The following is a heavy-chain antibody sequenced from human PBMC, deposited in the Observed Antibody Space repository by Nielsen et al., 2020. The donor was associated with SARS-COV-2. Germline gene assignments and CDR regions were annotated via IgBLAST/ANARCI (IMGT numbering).Heavy chain of an antibody. V-gene: IGHV3-7*01. J-gene: IGHJ4*02. Sequence: WIRQPPGKGLEWVANIKQDGSEKYYADSVKGRFTISRDNSKNSLYLQMNSLRVEDTAVYYCAKDRAIVVVVAASGGIDNWGQGTLVTVSS. CDR2: IKQDGSEK. CDR3: AKDRAIVVVVAASGGIDN. D-gene: IGHD2-15*01.